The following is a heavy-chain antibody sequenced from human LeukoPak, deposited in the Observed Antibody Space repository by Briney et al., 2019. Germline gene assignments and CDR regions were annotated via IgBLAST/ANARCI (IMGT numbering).Heavy chain of an antibody. CDR3: AREAVTRNYFDY. D-gene: IGHD4-17*01. V-gene: IGHV3-13*04. J-gene: IGHJ4*02. CDR1: GFAFSNYD. Sequence: PGGSLRLSCAASGFAFSNYDMLWVRQATGKGLEWVSAINTAADTYYPDSVKGRFTISRDNSKNTLYLQMNSLRAEDTAVYYCAREAVTRNYFDYWGQGTLVTVSS. CDR2: INTAADT.